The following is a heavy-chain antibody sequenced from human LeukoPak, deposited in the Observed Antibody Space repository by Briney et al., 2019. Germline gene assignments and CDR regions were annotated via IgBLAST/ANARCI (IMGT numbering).Heavy chain of an antibody. CDR2: IYYSGST. V-gene: IGHV4-59*01. J-gene: IGHJ3*02. CDR3: AREKYYDSSGYLGSEAFDI. Sequence: SETLSLTCTVSGGSISSYYWSWIRQPPGKGLEWIGYIYYSGSTNYNPSLKSRVTISVDTSKNQFSLKLSSVTAADTAVYYCAREKYYDSSGYLGSEAFDIWGQGTMVTVSS. CDR1: GGSISSYY. D-gene: IGHD3-22*01.